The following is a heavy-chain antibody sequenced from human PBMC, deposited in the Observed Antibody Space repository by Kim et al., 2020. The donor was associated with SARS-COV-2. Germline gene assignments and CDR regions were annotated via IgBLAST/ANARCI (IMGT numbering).Heavy chain of an antibody. Sequence: SETLSLTCAVYGGSFSGYYWSWIRQPPGKGLEWIGEINHSGSTNYNPSLKSRVTISVDTSKNQFSLKLSSVTAADTAVYYCARVVENKDTAMASPGFDYWGQGTLVTVSS. J-gene: IGHJ4*02. CDR3: ARVVENKDTAMASPGFDY. CDR2: INHSGST. V-gene: IGHV4-34*01. CDR1: GGSFSGYY. D-gene: IGHD5-18*01.